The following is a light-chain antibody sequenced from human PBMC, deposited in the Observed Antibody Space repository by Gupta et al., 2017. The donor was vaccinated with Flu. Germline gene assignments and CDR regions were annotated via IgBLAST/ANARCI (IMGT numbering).Light chain of an antibody. CDR3: QQEDRWRWT. V-gene: IGKV3D-15*02. J-gene: IGKJ1*01. Sequence: EIVMIQSPATLSLSLGERATLSCRASQSMTINMAWFQQKPGQPPRLLMSGASNRATGVPARFRGSGYGTDFTLTITRRHSEEFAVYYCQQEDRWRWTLGQGTKVEIK. CDR2: GAS. CDR1: QSMTIN.